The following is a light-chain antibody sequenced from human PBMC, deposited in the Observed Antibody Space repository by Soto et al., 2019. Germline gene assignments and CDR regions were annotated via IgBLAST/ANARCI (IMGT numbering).Light chain of an antibody. J-gene: IGKJ1*01. V-gene: IGKV3-20*01. CDR2: GAS. CDR3: QQYGSSSTWT. CDR1: QSVSSTY. Sequence: EIVLTQSPGTLSLSPGERVTLSCRASQSVSSTYLAWYQHKPGQPPTLLIYGASSRVTGIPDRFSGSGSGTDFTLTISRLEPEDFAVYYCQQYGSSSTWTFGQGTKVEIK.